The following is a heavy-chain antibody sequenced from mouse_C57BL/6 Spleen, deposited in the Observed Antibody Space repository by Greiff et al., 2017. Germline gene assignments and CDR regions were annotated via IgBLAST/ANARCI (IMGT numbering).Heavy chain of an antibody. CDR1: GYSITSGYY. CDR3: ASDGYYGYWYFDV. CDR2: IRYDGST. V-gene: IGHV3-6*01. D-gene: IGHD2-3*01. J-gene: IGHJ1*03. Sequence: EVHLVESGPGLVKPSQSLSLTCSVTGYSITSGYYWNWIRQFPGNKLEWMGYIRYDGSTNYNPSLKNRISITGDKSKNQVFLKVNSVTTEDTAAYYCASDGYYGYWYFDVWGTGTTVTVSS.